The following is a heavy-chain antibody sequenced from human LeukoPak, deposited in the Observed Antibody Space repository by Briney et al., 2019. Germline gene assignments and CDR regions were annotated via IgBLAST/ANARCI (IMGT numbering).Heavy chain of an antibody. CDR2: NHSGST. Sequence: PSETLSLTCALYGGSFSGHYWRYIRQPPGKGLQWTNHSGSTNYNPSLKSRVTISVDTSKNQFSLKLSSVTAADTAVYYCARGRMRLYCSSTSCYNWFDPWGQGTLVTVSS. J-gene: IGHJ5*02. V-gene: IGHV4-34*01. CDR3: ARGRMRLYCSSTSCYNWFDP. CDR1: GGSFSGHY. D-gene: IGHD2-2*01.